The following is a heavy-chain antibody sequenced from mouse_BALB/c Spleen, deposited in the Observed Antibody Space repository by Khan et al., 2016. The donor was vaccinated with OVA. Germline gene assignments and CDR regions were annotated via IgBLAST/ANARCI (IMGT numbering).Heavy chain of an antibody. D-gene: IGHD4-1*01. J-gene: IGHJ4*01. V-gene: IGHV1-9*01. CDR2: ILPGRSNN. CDR1: GYTFSSYW. CDR3: TRGAGTTYGMDY. Sequence: QVQLQQSGAELMKPGASVKISCKATGYTFSSYWIEWVKQRPGHGLEWIGEILPGRSNNNFNEKFKGKATITADTSSNIAYLQLSSPTSEDSAVYYCTRGAGTTYGMDYWGQGTSVTVSS.